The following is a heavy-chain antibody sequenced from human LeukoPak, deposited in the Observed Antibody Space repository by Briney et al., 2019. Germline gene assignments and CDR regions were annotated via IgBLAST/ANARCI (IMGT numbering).Heavy chain of an antibody. Sequence: PSETLSLTCTVSGGSISSSSYYWGWIRQPPGKGLEWIGSIYYSGSTYYNPSLESRVTISVDTSKNQFSLKLSSVAAADTAVYYCAGHYSGSYYYPGYFDYWGQGTLVTVSS. D-gene: IGHD1-26*01. CDR1: GGSISSSSYY. CDR3: AGHYSGSYYYPGYFDY. V-gene: IGHV4-39*01. J-gene: IGHJ4*02. CDR2: IYYSGST.